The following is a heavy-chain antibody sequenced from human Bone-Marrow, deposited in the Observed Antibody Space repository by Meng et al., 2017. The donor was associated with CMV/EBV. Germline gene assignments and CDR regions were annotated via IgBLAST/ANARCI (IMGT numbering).Heavy chain of an antibody. Sequence: QVEPVQSGAEINNPGPSVKVSCTTSGFTFSDYHIHWVRQAPGQGLEWMGWVNSKNEATNYARKFQGRVSMTRDTSISTAHMELSRLMSDDTAVYFCARRRLVGYCSGGSCYGVDYWGQGTLVTVSS. V-gene: IGHV1-2*02. CDR3: ARRRLVGYCSGGSCYGVDY. CDR1: GFTFSDYH. CDR2: VNSKNEAT. D-gene: IGHD2-15*01. J-gene: IGHJ4*02.